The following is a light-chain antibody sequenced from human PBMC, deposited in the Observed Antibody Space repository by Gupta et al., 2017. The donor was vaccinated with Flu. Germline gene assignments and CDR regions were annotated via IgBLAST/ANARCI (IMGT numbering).Light chain of an antibody. V-gene: IGLV1-51*02. CDR1: SSNIGNNY. J-gene: IGLJ3*02. Sequence: QSVLTQPPSVSAAPGQKVTISCSGSSSNIGNNYVSWYQQLPGTAPKLLIYEINKRPSGIPDRFSGSKSGTSATLGITGLQTGDEADYYCGTWDSSLSASVFGGGTKLTVL. CDR3: GTWDSSLSASV. CDR2: EIN.